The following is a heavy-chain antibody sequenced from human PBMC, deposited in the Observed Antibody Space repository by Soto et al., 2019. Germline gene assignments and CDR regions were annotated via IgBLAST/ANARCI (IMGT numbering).Heavy chain of an antibody. CDR1: GFTFSSYA. CDR2: ISGSGGST. Sequence: GGSLRLSCAASGFTFSSYAMSWVRQAPGKGLEWVSAISGSGGSTYYADSVKGRFTISSDNSKNTLYLQMNSLRAENTAVYYWANDRIFGVVIMDAFDIWGQGTMVTVSS. J-gene: IGHJ3*02. V-gene: IGHV3-23*01. CDR3: ANDRIFGVVIMDAFDI. D-gene: IGHD3-3*01.